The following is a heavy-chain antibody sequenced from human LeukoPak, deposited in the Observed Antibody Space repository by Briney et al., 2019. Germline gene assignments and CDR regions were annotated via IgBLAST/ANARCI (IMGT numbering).Heavy chain of an antibody. V-gene: IGHV3-23*01. CDR3: AKVYSSSIRRPYFDY. CDR2: ISGSGGST. D-gene: IGHD6-6*01. CDR1: GFTVSSDY. Sequence: PGGSLRLSCAVSGFTVSSDYMGWVRQAPGKGLEWVSAISGSGGSTYYADSVKGRFTISRDNSKNTLYLQMNSLRAEDTAVYYCAKVYSSSIRRPYFDYWGQGTLVTVSS. J-gene: IGHJ4*02.